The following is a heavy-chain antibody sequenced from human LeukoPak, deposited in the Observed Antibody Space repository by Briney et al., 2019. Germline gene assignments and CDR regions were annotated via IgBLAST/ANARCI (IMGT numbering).Heavy chain of an antibody. Sequence: GGSLRLSCAASGFTFSSYAMGWVRQAPGKGMEWVSAISGSGGSTYYADSVKGPFTISRDNSKNTLYLQMNSLRAEDTAVYYCAKDQEQQLVTWGLDYWGQGTLVTVSS. CDR3: AKDQEQQLVTWGLDY. J-gene: IGHJ4*02. V-gene: IGHV3-23*01. CDR2: ISGSGGST. CDR1: GFTFSSYA. D-gene: IGHD6-13*01.